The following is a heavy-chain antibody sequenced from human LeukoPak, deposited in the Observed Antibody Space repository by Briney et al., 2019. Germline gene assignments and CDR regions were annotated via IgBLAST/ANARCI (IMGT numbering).Heavy chain of an antibody. D-gene: IGHD1-14*01. CDR3: ATLSDRNFYYSYGLDV. V-gene: IGHV3-48*03. J-gene: IGHJ6*02. CDR1: GFTLSTYE. Sequence: PGGSLRLSCAASGFTLSTYEMGWVRQAPGKGLEWVAYIGRYGVTTYYADSVKGRFTISGDNAKNSLNLQMNSLRAEDTAVIYCATLSDRNFYYSYGLDVWGQGTTVTVS. CDR2: IGRYGVTT.